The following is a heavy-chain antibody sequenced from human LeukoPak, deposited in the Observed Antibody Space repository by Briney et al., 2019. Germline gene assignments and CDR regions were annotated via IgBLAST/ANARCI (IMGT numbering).Heavy chain of an antibody. V-gene: IGHV3-48*02. CDR1: GFTFSSYS. D-gene: IGHD4-17*01. CDR2: ISSSSSTV. J-gene: IGHJ4*02. Sequence: GGSLRLSCAASGFTFSSYSMNWVRQAPGKGLEWVSYISSSSSTVYYADSVKGRFTISRDNAKNSLYLQMNSLRDEDTAVYYSASAPLNGDYFDYWGQGTLVTVSS. CDR3: ASAPLNGDYFDY.